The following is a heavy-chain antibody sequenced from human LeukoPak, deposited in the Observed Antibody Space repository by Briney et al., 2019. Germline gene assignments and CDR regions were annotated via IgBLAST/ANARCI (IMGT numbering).Heavy chain of an antibody. CDR3: ARRDSSGSYFDY. D-gene: IGHD3-22*01. CDR2: IYTSGST. CDR1: GGSICSYY. V-gene: IGHV4-4*09. J-gene: IGHJ4*02. Sequence: SETLSLTCTVSGGSICSYYWSWIRQPPGKGLEWIGYIYTSGSTNYNPSLKSRVTISVDTSKNQFSLKLSSVTAADTAVYYCARRDSSGSYFDYWGQGTLVTVSS.